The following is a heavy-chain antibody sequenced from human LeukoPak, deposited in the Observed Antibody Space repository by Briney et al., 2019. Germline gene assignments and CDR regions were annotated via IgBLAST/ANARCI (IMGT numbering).Heavy chain of an antibody. J-gene: IGHJ4*02. CDR2: ISSYNGNT. V-gene: IGHV1-18*01. Sequence: ASVKVSCKASGYTFTSYGISWVRQAAGQGLEGMGWISSYNGNTNYAQKLQGRVTMTTDKSTSTAYMQLSSLRSDDTAVYYCARDMGGDSPFPVYWGQGTLVTVSS. CDR3: ARDMGGDSPFPVY. D-gene: IGHD2-21*02. CDR1: GYTFTSYG.